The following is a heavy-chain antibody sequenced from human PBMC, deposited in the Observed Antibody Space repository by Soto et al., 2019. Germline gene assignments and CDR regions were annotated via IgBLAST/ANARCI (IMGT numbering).Heavy chain of an antibody. V-gene: IGHV3-73*02. J-gene: IGHJ4*02. CDR3: TRACSGGSCYSTSDFDY. Sequence: EVVLVESGGGLVQPGGSLKLSCAASGFRFTGSAIHWVRQAPGKGLEWVGLIRNRPNSYATAYAESLKGRVTISRDDSRNPSYLQVKSLKSEDTAVYFCTRACSGGSCYSTSDFDYWGQGTLVTVSS. D-gene: IGHD2-15*01. CDR2: IRNRPNSYAT. CDR1: GFRFTGSA.